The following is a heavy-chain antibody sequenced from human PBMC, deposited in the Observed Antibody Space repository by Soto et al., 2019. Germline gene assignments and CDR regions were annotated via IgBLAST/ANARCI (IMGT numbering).Heavy chain of an antibody. V-gene: IGHV4-59*01. CDR1: GGSIRTYY. CDR3: ARSTGYGDSYFDF. J-gene: IGHJ4*02. Sequence: QVQLQESGPGLVKPSETLSVTCTVSGGSIRTYYWNWIRQPPGKGLEWIGYMYYGGSTNYNPSLKSRVTVSGDTSKNDFSLKLTSVTAADTAVYYCARSTGYGDSYFDFWGRGTLVTVSA. CDR2: MYYGGST. D-gene: IGHD4-17*01.